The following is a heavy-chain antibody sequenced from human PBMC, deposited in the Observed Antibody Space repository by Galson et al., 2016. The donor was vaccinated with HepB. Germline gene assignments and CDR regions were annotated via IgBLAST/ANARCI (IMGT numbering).Heavy chain of an antibody. V-gene: IGHV1-18*01. D-gene: IGHD5-18*01. Sequence: SVKVSCKASGYTFTRYGISWVRQAPGQGLEWMGWISAYKGDPNYAQSLQGRVTITADESTNTASMELISLRYEDTAVYFCARSYYMSTEGYRPFDSWSQGTLVTVSS. CDR1: GYTFTRYG. J-gene: IGHJ4*02. CDR2: ISAYKGDP. CDR3: ARSYYMSTEGYRPFDS.